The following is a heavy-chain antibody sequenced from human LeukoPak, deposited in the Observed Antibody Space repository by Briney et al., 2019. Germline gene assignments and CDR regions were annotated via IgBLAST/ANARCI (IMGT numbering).Heavy chain of an antibody. D-gene: IGHD3-10*01. CDR3: ARMWFGTNYFDY. Sequence: GASVKVSCKASGYTFTMYYIHWVRQAPGQGLEWMGCINPNSGGTNYAQKFQGRVTMTRDTSTSTAYMELSRLRSDDTAVYYCARMWFGTNYFDYWGQGTLVTVSS. CDR2: INPNSGGT. V-gene: IGHV1-2*02. CDR1: GYTFTMYY. J-gene: IGHJ4*02.